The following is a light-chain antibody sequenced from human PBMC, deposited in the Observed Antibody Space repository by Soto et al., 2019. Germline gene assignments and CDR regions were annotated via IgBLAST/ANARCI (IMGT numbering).Light chain of an antibody. CDR2: KAS. Sequence: DIQMTQSASTLSASVGDRVTITCRASQSSSSWLAWYQQKPGKAPKLLIYKASTLQSGVPSRFSGSGSGTEFTLSISSLQPDDSSTYYCQQYNDNWTFGQGPKVEIK. CDR3: QQYNDNWT. V-gene: IGKV1-5*03. J-gene: IGKJ1*01. CDR1: QSSSSW.